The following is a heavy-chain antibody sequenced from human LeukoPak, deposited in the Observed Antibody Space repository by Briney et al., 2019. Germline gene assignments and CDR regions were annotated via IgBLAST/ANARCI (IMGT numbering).Heavy chain of an antibody. CDR1: GFTFSSYA. CDR2: ISYDGSNK. CDR3: AREYSSSYYFDY. Sequence: GGSLRLSCAASGFTFSSYAMHWVRQAPGKGLEWVAVISYDGSNKYYADSVKGRFTISRDNSKNTLYLQMNSLRDEDTAVYYCAREYSSSYYFDYWGQGTLVTVSS. V-gene: IGHV3-30-3*01. J-gene: IGHJ4*02. D-gene: IGHD6-13*01.